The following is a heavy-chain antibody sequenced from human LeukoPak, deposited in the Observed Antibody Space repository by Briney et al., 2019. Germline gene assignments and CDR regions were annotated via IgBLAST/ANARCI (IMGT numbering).Heavy chain of an antibody. J-gene: IGHJ4*02. D-gene: IGHD2-2*02. V-gene: IGHV4-4*02. CDR2: IFHSGST. Sequence: PSGTLSLTCAVSGGSISSFNWWAWVRQPPGKGLEWIGEIFHSGSTNYNPSLKSRVAISVDKSKNQFSLNLTSMTAADTAIYYCASYTNYFNSWGQGTLVTVSS. CDR1: GGSISSFNW. CDR3: ASYTNYFNS.